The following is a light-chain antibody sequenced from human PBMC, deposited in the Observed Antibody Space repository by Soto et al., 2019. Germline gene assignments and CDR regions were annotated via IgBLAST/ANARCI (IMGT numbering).Light chain of an antibody. CDR3: QQYNNWTPWT. J-gene: IGKJ1*01. Sequence: ILMTQSPATLSVSPGERATLSCRASQSVSNNLACYQQKPGQAPRLLIYDASTRATGIPARFSGSGSGTEFTLTISGLQSEDFAVYYCQQYNNWTPWTFGQGTKVDIK. CDR2: DAS. CDR1: QSVSNN. V-gene: IGKV3-15*01.